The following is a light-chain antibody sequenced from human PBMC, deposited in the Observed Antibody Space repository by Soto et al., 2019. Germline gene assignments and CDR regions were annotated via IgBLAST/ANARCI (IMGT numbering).Light chain of an antibody. CDR1: SSDIGGHNY. Sequence: QSVLTQPASVSGSPGQSITISCTGTSSDIGGHNYVSWYQHHPGKAPKLMIYEVSNRPSGVSNRFSGSKSGNTASLTISGLQADDEADYYCSSYASSTTLGVLFGGGTKLTV. CDR3: SSYASSTTLGVL. V-gene: IGLV2-14*01. J-gene: IGLJ2*01. CDR2: EVS.